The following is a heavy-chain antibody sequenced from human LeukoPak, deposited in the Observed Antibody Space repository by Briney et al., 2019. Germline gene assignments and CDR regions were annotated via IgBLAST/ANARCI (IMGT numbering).Heavy chain of an antibody. D-gene: IGHD1-14*01. V-gene: IGHV3-33*08. CDR2: IAYDGSRA. Sequence: GGSLRLSCAASGFTFSSFAMHWVRQTPGKGLEWVAVIAYDGSRAFYADSVKGRFTISRDNSKNTMSVQMDDLRAEDTAVYYCTRYNNDHFDYWGQGTLVTVSS. J-gene: IGHJ4*02. CDR1: GFTFSSFA. CDR3: TRYNNDHFDY.